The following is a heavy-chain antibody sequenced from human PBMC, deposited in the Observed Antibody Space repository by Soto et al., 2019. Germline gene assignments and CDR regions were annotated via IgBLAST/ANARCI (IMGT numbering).Heavy chain of an antibody. D-gene: IGHD7-27*01. V-gene: IGHV3-13*01. Sequence: VQLVESGGGLVQPGGSLRLSCAASGFTFSDYDMHWVRQARGKGLEWVSSIGHAGDTYSGDSVKGRFTISRKNAKNTFHLQMNSLRAGDTAVYYCAALGAQIYWGQGALVTVSS. CDR1: GFTFSDYD. J-gene: IGHJ4*02. CDR2: IGHAGDT. CDR3: AALGAQIY.